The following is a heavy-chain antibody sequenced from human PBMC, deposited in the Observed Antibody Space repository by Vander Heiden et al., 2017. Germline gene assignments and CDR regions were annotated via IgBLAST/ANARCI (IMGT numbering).Heavy chain of an antibody. J-gene: IGHJ4*02. Sequence: QVQLVESGGGVVQPGRSLRLPCAASGFTFSSYGMHWVRQAPGKGLEWVAVIWYDGSNKYYADSVKGRFTISRDNSKNTLYLQMNSLRAEDTAVYYCARVKYYDSSGYYYFDYWGQGTLVTVSS. D-gene: IGHD3-22*01. V-gene: IGHV3-33*01. CDR2: IWYDGSNK. CDR1: GFTFSSYG. CDR3: ARVKYYDSSGYYYFDY.